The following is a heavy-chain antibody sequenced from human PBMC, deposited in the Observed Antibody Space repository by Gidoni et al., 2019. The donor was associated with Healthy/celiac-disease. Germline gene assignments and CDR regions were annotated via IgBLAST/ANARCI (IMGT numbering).Heavy chain of an antibody. CDR3: ARDSTLGAFDI. V-gene: IGHV4-59*01. D-gene: IGHD2-2*01. CDR2: IYYSGST. J-gene: IGHJ3*02. Sequence: QVQLQESGPGLVKPSETLSLTCSVSGGSISSYYWSWIRQPPGKGLEWIGYIYYSGSTNYNPSLKSRVTISVDTSKNQFSLKLSSVTAADTAGYYCARDSTLGAFDIWGQGTMVTVSS. CDR1: GGSISSYY.